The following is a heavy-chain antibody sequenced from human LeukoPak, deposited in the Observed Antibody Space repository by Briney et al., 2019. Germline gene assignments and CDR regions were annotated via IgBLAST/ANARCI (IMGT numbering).Heavy chain of an antibody. CDR1: GGSISPYY. D-gene: IGHD3-10*02. CDR3: ARSTGSTMFIDY. Sequence: KPSETLSLTCTVSGGSISPYYWSWIRQPPGKGLEWLGYIYYSGNTDYNPSLKSRVAISVDTSKNQFSLKLSSVTAADTAVYYCARSTGSTMFIDYWGQGTLVTVPS. J-gene: IGHJ4*02. V-gene: IGHV4-59*01. CDR2: IYYSGNT.